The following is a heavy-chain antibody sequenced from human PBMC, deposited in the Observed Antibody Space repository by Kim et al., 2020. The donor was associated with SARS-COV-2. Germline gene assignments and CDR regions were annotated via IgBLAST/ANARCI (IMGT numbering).Heavy chain of an antibody. CDR1: GYSFTSYW. Sequence: GESLKISCKGSGYSFTSYWIGWVRQMPGKGLEWMGIIYPGDSDTRYSPSFQGQVTISADKSISTAYLQWSSLKASDTAMYYCARRAPYCSSTSCYGHWYFDLWGRGTLVTVSS. D-gene: IGHD2-2*01. CDR2: IYPGDSDT. J-gene: IGHJ2*01. V-gene: IGHV5-51*01. CDR3: ARRAPYCSSTSCYGHWYFDL.